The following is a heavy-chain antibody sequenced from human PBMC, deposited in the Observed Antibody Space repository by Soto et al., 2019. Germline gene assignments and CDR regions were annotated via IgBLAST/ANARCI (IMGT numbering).Heavy chain of an antibody. CDR3: ASRIAAAGTVVAHYYYYGMDV. D-gene: IGHD6-13*01. CDR2: IDPSDSYT. V-gene: IGHV5-10-1*01. J-gene: IGHJ6*02. Sequence: GESLNISCNGSGYSFTSYLISWVRQMPGKGLEWMGRIDPSDSYTNYSPSFQGHVTISADKSISTAYLQWSSLKASDTAMYYCASRIAAAGTVVAHYYYYGMDVWGQGTTVTVSS. CDR1: GYSFTSYL.